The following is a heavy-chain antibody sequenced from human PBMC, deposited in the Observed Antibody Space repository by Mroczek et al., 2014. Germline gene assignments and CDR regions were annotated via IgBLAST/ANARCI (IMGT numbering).Heavy chain of an antibody. Sequence: QVQLQQWGPGLVKPSETLSLTCTVSGGSISSSSYYWGWIRQPPGKGLEWIGSIYYSGSTYYNPSLKSRVTISVDTSKNQFSLKLSSVTAADTAVYYCARQAITIFRKPPYNWFDPWGQGTLVTVSS. CDR1: GGSISSSSYY. CDR3: ARQAITIFRKPPYNWFDP. CDR2: IYYSGST. J-gene: IGHJ5*02. D-gene: IGHD3-3*01. V-gene: IGHV4-39*01.